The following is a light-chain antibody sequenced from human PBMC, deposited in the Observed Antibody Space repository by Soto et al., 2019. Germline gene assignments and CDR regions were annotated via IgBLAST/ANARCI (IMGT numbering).Light chain of an antibody. J-gene: IGKJ5*01. Sequence: DIQMTQSPSSLSASVGDRVTITCRASQSISSYLNWYQQKPGKAPKLLIYAASSLQSGVPSRFSGSASGTDFTLTISSLQPEDFATYYCQQSYSTLPITFGQGTRLAIK. V-gene: IGKV1-39*01. CDR3: QQSYSTLPIT. CDR1: QSISSY. CDR2: AAS.